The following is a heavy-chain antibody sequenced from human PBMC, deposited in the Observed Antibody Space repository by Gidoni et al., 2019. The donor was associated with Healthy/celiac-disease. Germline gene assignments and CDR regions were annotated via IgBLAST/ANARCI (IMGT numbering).Heavy chain of an antibody. Sequence: QVQLQESGPGLVKPSQTLSLTCTVSGGSISSGGYYWRGIRQHPGKGLEWIGYIYYSGSTYYNPSLKSRVTISVDTSKNQSSLKLSSVTAADTAVYYCARDGGGYSGRGHTWGQGTLVTVSS. CDR2: IYYSGST. CDR3: ARDGGGYSGRGHT. V-gene: IGHV4-31*03. D-gene: IGHD2-2*03. CDR1: GGSISSGGYY. J-gene: IGHJ5*02.